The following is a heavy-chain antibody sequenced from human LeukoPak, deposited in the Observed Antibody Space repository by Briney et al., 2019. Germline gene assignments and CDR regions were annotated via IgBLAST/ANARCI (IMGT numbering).Heavy chain of an antibody. Sequence: GASVKVSCKVSGYTLTELSMQWVRQAPGKGLEWMGGFDPEDGKTIYAQKFQGRVTMTEDTSTSTAYMELRSLRSDDTAVYYCARYFFGELPSRFDPWGQGTLVTVSS. CDR3: ARYFFGELPSRFDP. CDR2: FDPEDGKT. J-gene: IGHJ5*02. D-gene: IGHD3-10*01. CDR1: GYTLTELS. V-gene: IGHV1-24*01.